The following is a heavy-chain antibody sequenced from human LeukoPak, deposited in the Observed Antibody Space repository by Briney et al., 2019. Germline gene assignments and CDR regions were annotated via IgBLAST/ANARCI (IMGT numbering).Heavy chain of an antibody. CDR3: AKSLGVGGYTRYKGFDQ. V-gene: IGHV3-23*01. CDR2: ISGSDGSS. J-gene: IGHJ4*02. D-gene: IGHD3-16*02. Sequence: GGSLRLSCAASGFAFNSFAMNWVRQAPGKGLEWVSSISGSDGSSHYADFVKGRFTISRDNSKNTLHLQMNSLRAEDTAVYYCAKSLGVGGYTRYKGFDQWGQGTLVTVSS. CDR1: GFAFNSFA.